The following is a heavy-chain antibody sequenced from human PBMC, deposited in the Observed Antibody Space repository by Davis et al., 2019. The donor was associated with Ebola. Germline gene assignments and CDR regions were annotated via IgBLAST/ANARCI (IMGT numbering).Heavy chain of an antibody. Sequence: ASVKVSCKASGYTFTSYGISWVRQAPGQGLEWMGWISAYNGNTNYAQKLQGRVTMTTETSTSTAYMELRSLRSDDTAVYYCAREYYDSSGYYYQQSYYGMDVWGQGTTVTVSS. V-gene: IGHV1-18*01. CDR1: GYTFTSYG. CDR2: ISAYNGNT. D-gene: IGHD3-22*01. J-gene: IGHJ6*02. CDR3: AREYYDSSGYYYQQSYYGMDV.